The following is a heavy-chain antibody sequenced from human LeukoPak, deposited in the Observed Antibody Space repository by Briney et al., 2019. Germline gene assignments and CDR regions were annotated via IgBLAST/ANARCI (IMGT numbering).Heavy chain of an antibody. J-gene: IGHJ3*01. CDR3: ARAGDESTGHYDSLHF. CDR2: INPKSGAT. Sequence: ASVKVSCKASGYTFDENHIHWVRQALGQRPEWMGWINPKSGATDSAQQFQGRLTMTRDTSIGTASMDLSGLRLDDTGIYYCARAGDESTGHYDSLHFWGQGTMVTVSS. D-gene: IGHD2-8*02. CDR1: GYTFDENH. V-gene: IGHV1-2*02.